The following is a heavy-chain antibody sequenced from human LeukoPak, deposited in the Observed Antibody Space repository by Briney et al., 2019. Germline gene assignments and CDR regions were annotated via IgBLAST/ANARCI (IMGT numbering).Heavy chain of an antibody. V-gene: IGHV3-66*02. CDR3: ARDSKAAGLYYYYYYYMDV. CDR1: GFTVSSNY. Sequence: GGSLRLSCAASGFTVSSNYMSWVRQAPGKGLEWVSVLYSGGSTYYADSVRGRFTISRDNSKNTLYLQMNSLRAEDTAVYYCARDSKAAGLYYYYYYYMDVWGKGTTVTVSS. D-gene: IGHD2-2*02. J-gene: IGHJ6*03. CDR2: LYSGGST.